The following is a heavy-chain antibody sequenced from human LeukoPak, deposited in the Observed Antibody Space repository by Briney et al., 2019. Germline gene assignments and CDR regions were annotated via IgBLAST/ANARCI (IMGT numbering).Heavy chain of an antibody. CDR2: IIPIFGTA. V-gene: IGHV1-69*06. D-gene: IGHD3-16*01. CDR1: GGTFSSYA. Sequence: GASVKVSCKASGGTFSSYAISWVRQAPGQGLEWMGGIIPIFGTANYAQKFQGRVTITADKSTSTAYMELSSLRSEDTAVYYCARDFHLGELGDWGQGTLVTVSS. J-gene: IGHJ4*02. CDR3: ARDFHLGELGD.